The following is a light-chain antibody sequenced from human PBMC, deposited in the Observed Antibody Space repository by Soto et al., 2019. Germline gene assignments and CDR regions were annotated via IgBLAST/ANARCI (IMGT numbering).Light chain of an antibody. CDR3: QQYNSYWT. Sequence: DIQMTQSPSTLSASVGDRVTITCRASQSISSWLAWYQQKPGKAPKLLIYKASSLESGVPSRFSASGSGKEFTLTISSLQPDDFATYYCQQYNSYWTFDQGTKVEIK. CDR1: QSISSW. CDR2: KAS. V-gene: IGKV1-5*03. J-gene: IGKJ1*01.